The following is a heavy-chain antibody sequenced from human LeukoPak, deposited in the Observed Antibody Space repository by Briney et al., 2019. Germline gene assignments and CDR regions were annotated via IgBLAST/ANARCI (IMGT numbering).Heavy chain of an antibody. V-gene: IGHV4-34*01. J-gene: IGHJ4*02. Sequence: SETLSLTCAVYGGSFSAYYWSWIRQPPGKGLEWIGDINHSGITNYNPSLKSRVTISVDTSKNQFSLKLNSVTAADTAVYFCARGRGQQLAPLFDYWGQGTLVTVSS. CDR1: GGSFSAYY. CDR2: INHSGIT. CDR3: ARGRGQQLAPLFDY. D-gene: IGHD6-13*01.